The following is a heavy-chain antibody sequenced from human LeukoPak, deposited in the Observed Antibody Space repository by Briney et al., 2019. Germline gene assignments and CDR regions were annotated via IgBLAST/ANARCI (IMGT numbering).Heavy chain of an antibody. V-gene: IGHV4-39*07. J-gene: IGHJ5*02. CDR1: GGSISSRNYY. D-gene: IGHD6-6*01. CDR3: ARSARPGVNWFDP. Sequence: TSETLSLTCTVSGGSISSRNYYWGWIRQPPGKGLEWIGSMFYSGTTHYNPSLKSRVTISRDTSKNQFSLKLTSVTAADTAVYYCARSARPGVNWFDPWGQGTLVTVSS. CDR2: MFYSGTT.